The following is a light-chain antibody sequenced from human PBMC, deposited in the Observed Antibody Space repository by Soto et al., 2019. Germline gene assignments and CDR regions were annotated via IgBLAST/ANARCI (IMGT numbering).Light chain of an antibody. Sequence: IQMTQSPSSLSASEGDRVTITCRASQSVDAYLHWFQQQPGKPPKLLIYAASTLQSGVPSRFSGSGSETDFTLTISSLQPEDFATYYCQQSHSAPYTFGQGTKVEIK. V-gene: IGKV1-39*01. J-gene: IGKJ2*01. CDR2: AAS. CDR3: QQSHSAPYT. CDR1: QSVDAY.